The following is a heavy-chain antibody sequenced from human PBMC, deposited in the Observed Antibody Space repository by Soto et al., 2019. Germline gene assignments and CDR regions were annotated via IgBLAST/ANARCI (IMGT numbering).Heavy chain of an antibody. CDR3: ARVGYYDRRLDY. CDR1: GDSISSGGYY. D-gene: IGHD3-22*01. Sequence: TLSLTCTVSGDSISSGGYYWSWVRQHPGKGLQWIGYIYYSGSAYYNPSLKSRVTISVDTSKNQFSLKLSSVTAADTAVYYCARVGYYDRRLDYWGQGTLVTVSS. J-gene: IGHJ4*02. V-gene: IGHV4-31*03. CDR2: IYYSGSA.